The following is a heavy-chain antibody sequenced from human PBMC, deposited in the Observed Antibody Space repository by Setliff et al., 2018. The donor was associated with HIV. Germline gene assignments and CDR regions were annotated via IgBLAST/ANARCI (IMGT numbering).Heavy chain of an antibody. Sequence: SETLSLTCAVSGGSITTTNWWTWIRQPPGKGLEWIGYIYYTGSTNFTPSLKSRVTMSMDTSKTQFSLTVSSVTAADTAVYYCATVVATSLNYVDNWGQGTLVTVSS. V-gene: IGHV4-4*02. CDR3: ATVVATSLNYVDN. D-gene: IGHD5-12*01. CDR2: IYYTGST. J-gene: IGHJ4*02. CDR1: GGSITTTNW.